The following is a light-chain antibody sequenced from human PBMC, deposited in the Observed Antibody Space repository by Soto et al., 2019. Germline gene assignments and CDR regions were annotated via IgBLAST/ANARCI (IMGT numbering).Light chain of an antibody. V-gene: IGKV3-15*01. CDR2: DAI. Sequence: EKLMSQSPATLSVSPGERVTLSCRASQNIHNHMSWFLQKPGQTPRLLIYDAIIRATGVPARFSGSGSGAEFTLTISSLQSEDFAVYYCQQFNNWPLTFGGGTKVDIK. CDR3: QQFNNWPLT. CDR1: QNIHNH. J-gene: IGKJ4*01.